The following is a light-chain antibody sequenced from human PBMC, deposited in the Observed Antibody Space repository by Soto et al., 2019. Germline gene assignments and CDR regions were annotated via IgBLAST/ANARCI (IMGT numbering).Light chain of an antibody. J-gene: IGLJ2*01. CDR2: DVS. CDR3: CSYAVGSVI. Sequence: QSALTQPRSVSGSPGQSVTISCAGTSSDIGDNKYVSWHQIHPGKAPKLVIYDVSTRPSGVPDRFSGSKSGNTASLTISGLGAEDGGDYYCCSYAVGSVIFGGGTKLTVL. V-gene: IGLV2-11*01. CDR1: SSDIGDNKY.